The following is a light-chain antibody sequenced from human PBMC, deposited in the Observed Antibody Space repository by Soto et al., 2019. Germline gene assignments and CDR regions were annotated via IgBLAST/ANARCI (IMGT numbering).Light chain of an antibody. J-gene: IGKJ4*01. V-gene: IGKV2-30*01. Sequence: DVVMTQSPLSLPVTLGQPASISCTSSQSLLYSDGNTYLIWFQQRPGQSPRRLIYQVSKRDSGVPDRFSGSGSGTDFTLKISRVEAEEVGVYYCVQATHWPVTFGGGTKVEIK. CDR3: VQATHWPVT. CDR2: QVS. CDR1: QSLLYSDGNTY.